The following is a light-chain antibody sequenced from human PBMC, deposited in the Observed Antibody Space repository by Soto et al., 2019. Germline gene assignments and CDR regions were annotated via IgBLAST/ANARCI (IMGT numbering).Light chain of an antibody. V-gene: IGKV1-17*01. Sequence: DIQMTQFPSSLSASVGDRVTITCRASQGIRNALGWYQQKPGKAPKRLIYAASSLQSGVPSRFSGSGSGTEFTLAISSLQPEDSATFYCLQHSTDPLTFGQGTKVEIK. CDR2: AAS. CDR1: QGIRNA. J-gene: IGKJ1*01. CDR3: LQHSTDPLT.